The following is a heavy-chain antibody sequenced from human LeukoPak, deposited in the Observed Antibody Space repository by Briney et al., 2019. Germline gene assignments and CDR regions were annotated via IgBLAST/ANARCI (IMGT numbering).Heavy chain of an antibody. CDR3: MSVGSSGRGDY. D-gene: IGHD6-25*01. CDR1: GFPFSTYG. V-gene: IGHV3-30*03. Sequence: SLRLSCAASGFPFSTYGMHWVRQAPGKGLEWVAAISDDGSNKYFTDSVKGRFTISRDNSKNTLFVQMDSLRTEDTAVYYCMSVGSSGRGDYWGQGTLVTVSS. J-gene: IGHJ4*02. CDR2: ISDDGSNK.